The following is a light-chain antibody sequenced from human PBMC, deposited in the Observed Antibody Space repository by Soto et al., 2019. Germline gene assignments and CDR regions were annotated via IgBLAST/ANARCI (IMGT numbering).Light chain of an antibody. Sequence: EIVLTQSPATLSLSPGERATLSSRASQSVSSYLAWYQQKPGQAPRLLIYDASNRATGIPARFSGSGSGTDFTLTISSLDPEDVAVYYCQQRSNWRYTFGQGTKLEIK. CDR1: QSVSSY. CDR3: QQRSNWRYT. CDR2: DAS. J-gene: IGKJ2*01. V-gene: IGKV3-11*01.